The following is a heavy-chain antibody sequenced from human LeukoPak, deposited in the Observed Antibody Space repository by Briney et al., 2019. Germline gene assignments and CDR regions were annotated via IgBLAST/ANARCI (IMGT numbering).Heavy chain of an antibody. J-gene: IGHJ6*03. CDR1: GGSFSGYY. V-gene: IGHV4-34*01. CDR3: ARGDPKTVVQGVLGIKYHYYYMDV. D-gene: IGHD3-10*01. Sequence: PSEILSLTCAVYGGSFSGYYWSWIRQPPGKGLEWIGEVNHSGDTNYNPSLKSRVTISVDTSKNQFSLKLSSVTAADTSVYYCARGDPKTVVQGVLGIKYHYYYMDVWGKGTTVTVSS. CDR2: VNHSGDT.